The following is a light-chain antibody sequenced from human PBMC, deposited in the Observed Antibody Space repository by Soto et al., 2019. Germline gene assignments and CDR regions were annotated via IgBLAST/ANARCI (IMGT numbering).Light chain of an antibody. J-gene: IGKJ1*01. V-gene: IGKV1-13*02. Sequence: AIQMTQSPSSLSASVAYRVTITYRARQGIRNDLGWYQQKPGKAPKLLIYDASSLDSGVPSRSRGSGSGTKFTLTIASLQPDDFATYYCQQYETFSGTFGPGTKVDI. CDR1: QGIRND. CDR3: QQYETFSGT. CDR2: DAS.